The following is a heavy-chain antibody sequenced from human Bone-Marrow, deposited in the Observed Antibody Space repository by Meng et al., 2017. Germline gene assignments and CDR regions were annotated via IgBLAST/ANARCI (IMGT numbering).Heavy chain of an antibody. CDR3: ATASESSSSN. J-gene: IGHJ4*02. D-gene: IGHD6-6*01. Sequence: ASVKVSCKASGYTFTGYYMHWVRQDPGQGLEWMGRINPNSGGTKYEQKFQGRVTMTRDTSISTAYMELSRLRAADKAVYYCATASESSSSNWGQGTLVTVSS. V-gene: IGHV1-2*06. CDR2: INPNSGGT. CDR1: GYTFTGYY.